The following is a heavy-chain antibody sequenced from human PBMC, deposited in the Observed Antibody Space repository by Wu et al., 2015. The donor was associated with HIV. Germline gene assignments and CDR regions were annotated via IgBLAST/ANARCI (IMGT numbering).Heavy chain of an antibody. V-gene: IGHV1-24*01. J-gene: IGHJ3*02. CDR1: GYFLSKIS. CDR2: FDPEHGET. Sequence: QVHLAQSGAEVKKPGASVKVSCKVSGYFLSKISIHWVRQAPEKGLEWMGGFDPEHGETVYAQKFQGRVTVTEDTSTDTAYMDVSSLRSEDTAVYYCATGILGAFDIWGQGTVVTVSS. D-gene: IGHD7-27*01. CDR3: ATGILGAFDI.